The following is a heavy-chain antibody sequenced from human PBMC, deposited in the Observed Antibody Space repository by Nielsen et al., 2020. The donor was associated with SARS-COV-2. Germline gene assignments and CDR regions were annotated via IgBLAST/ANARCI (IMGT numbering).Heavy chain of an antibody. J-gene: IGHJ6*02. D-gene: IGHD3-9*01. CDR2: ISSSSSYI. Sequence: GESLKISCAASGFTFSSYSMNWVRQAPGKGLEWVSSISSSSSYIYYADSVKGRFTISRDNAKNSLYLQMNSLRAEDTAVYYCARDVFDWSYYYYGMDVWGQGTTVTVSS. CDR1: GFTFSSYS. CDR3: ARDVFDWSYYYYGMDV. V-gene: IGHV3-21*01.